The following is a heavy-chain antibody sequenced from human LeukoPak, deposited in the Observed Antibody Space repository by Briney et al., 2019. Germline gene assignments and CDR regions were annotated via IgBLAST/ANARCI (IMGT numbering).Heavy chain of an antibody. J-gene: IGHJ6*02. CDR1: GFTFDDYA. D-gene: IGHD3-22*01. CDR3: ARASEYYYDNSGYYPPYYYYGMDV. CDR2: ISWNSGSI. V-gene: IGHV3-9*01. Sequence: PGGSLRLSCAASGFTFDDYAMHWVRQAPGKGLEWVSGISWNSGSIGYADSVKGRFTISRDNAKNSLYLQINSLRAEDTAVYYCARASEYYYDNSGYYPPYYYYGMDVWGQGTTVTVSS.